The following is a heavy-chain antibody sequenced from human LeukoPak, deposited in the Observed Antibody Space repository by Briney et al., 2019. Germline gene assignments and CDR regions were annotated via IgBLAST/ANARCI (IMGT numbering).Heavy chain of an antibody. CDR1: GYTFTSYA. J-gene: IGHJ4*02. D-gene: IGHD2-2*01. Sequence: ASVKVSCKASGYTFTSYAMHWVRQAPGQRLEWMGWINAGNGNTEYSQKFQGRITITRDTSASTAYMELSSLRSEDTAVYYCARDLDCSSTSCFLYYFDYWGQGTLVTVSS. CDR2: INAGNGNT. V-gene: IGHV1-3*01. CDR3: ARDLDCSSTSCFLYYFDY.